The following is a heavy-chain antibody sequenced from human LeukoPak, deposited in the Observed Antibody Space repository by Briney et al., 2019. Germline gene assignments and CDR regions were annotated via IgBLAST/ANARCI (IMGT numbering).Heavy chain of an antibody. CDR1: GYTFGNYG. Sequence: ASVKVSCKASGYTFGNYGINWVRQAPGQGLECMGWISTHNGNTNYAQNFHGRVTMTTDTSTSTVYMELRSLRSDDTAVYYCARGRGPYCGGDCPLDYWGQGTLVTVSS. V-gene: IGHV1-18*01. CDR3: ARGRGPYCGGDCPLDY. J-gene: IGHJ4*02. CDR2: ISTHNGNT. D-gene: IGHD2-21*02.